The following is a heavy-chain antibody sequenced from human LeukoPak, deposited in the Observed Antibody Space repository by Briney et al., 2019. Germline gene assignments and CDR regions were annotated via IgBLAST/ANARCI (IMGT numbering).Heavy chain of an antibody. J-gene: IGHJ6*03. CDR2: INPSGGST. CDR3: AREAATTKDDYYYYYMDV. Sequence: ASVKVSCKASGYTFTSYYMHWVRQAPGQGLEWKGIINPSGGSTSYAQKFQGRVTMTRDTSTSTVYMELSSLRSEDTAVYYCAREAATTKDDYYYYYMDVWGKGTTVTISS. D-gene: IGHD6-25*01. CDR1: GYTFTSYY. V-gene: IGHV1-46*01.